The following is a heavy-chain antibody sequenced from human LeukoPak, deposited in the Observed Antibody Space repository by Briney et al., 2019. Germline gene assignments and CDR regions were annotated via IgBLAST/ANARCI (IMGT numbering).Heavy chain of an antibody. Sequence: PGGSLRLSCGASGFSFSSNWMSWVRQAPGKGLEWVANIKHDGSEKYSVASVKGRFTISRDNAKNSVYLQMNTLRAEDTAVYYCARDLRGNIVVIVAADLSLDYWGQGTLVTVAS. V-gene: IGHV3-7*01. CDR1: GFSFSSNW. CDR2: IKHDGSEK. J-gene: IGHJ4*02. D-gene: IGHD2-15*01. CDR3: ARDLRGNIVVIVAADLSLDY.